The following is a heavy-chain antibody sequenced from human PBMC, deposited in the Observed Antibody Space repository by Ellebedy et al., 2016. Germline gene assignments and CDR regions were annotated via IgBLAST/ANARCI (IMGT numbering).Heavy chain of an antibody. CDR2: ISGSGGST. Sequence: GGSLRLSXAASGFTFSSYWMHWVRQAPGKGLEWVSAISGSGGSTYYADSVKGRFTISRDNSKNTLYLQMNSLRAEDTAVYYCAKGCKDYYFDYWGQGTLVTVSS. D-gene: IGHD2-15*01. V-gene: IGHV3-23*01. CDR3: AKGCKDYYFDY. CDR1: GFTFSSYW. J-gene: IGHJ4*02.